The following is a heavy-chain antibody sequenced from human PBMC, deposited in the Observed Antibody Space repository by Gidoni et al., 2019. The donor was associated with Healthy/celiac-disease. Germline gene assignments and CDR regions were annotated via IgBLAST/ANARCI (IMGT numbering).Heavy chain of an antibody. D-gene: IGHD4-17*01. J-gene: IGHJ3*02. CDR3: AREGRDYGDSPWAFDI. Sequence: EVQLGESGRGLVQPGGSLRLAGAASGFTGSSYSMNWVRQAPGKGLEWVVYIRSSSSTIYYADSVKGRFPISRYNAKNLLYLQLNSLRAEATAVYYCAREGRDYGDSPWAFDIWGQGTMVTVSS. CDR1: GFTGSSYS. CDR2: IRSSSSTI. V-gene: IGHV3-48*01.